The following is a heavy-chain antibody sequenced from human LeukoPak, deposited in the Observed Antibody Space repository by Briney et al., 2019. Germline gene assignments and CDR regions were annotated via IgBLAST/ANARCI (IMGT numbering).Heavy chain of an antibody. Sequence: ASVTVSCKASGYTFTSYAMNWVRQAPGQGLEWMGWINTNTGNPMYAQGFTGRLVFSLDTSVSTAYLQITSLKAEDTAVYYCARAAYCSGGTCYNWFDPWGQGTLVTVSS. V-gene: IGHV7-4-1*02. CDR2: INTNTGNP. J-gene: IGHJ5*02. CDR1: GYTFTSYA. D-gene: IGHD2-15*01. CDR3: ARAAYCSGGTCYNWFDP.